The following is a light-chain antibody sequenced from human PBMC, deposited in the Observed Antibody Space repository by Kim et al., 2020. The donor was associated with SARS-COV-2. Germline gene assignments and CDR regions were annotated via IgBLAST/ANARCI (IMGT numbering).Light chain of an antibody. CDR2: GAS. V-gene: IGKV3-20*01. Sequence: SSGERATPPGRASQSVRSTYLAWYQQKPGQAPRLLIYGASNRAPGIPDTFSGSGSGTDFTLTISRLEPEDFAVYYCQQYGVSPWTFGQGTKVDIK. J-gene: IGKJ1*01. CDR1: QSVRSTY. CDR3: QQYGVSPWT.